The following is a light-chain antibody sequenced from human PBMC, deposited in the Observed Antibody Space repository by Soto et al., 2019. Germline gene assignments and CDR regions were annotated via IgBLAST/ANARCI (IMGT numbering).Light chain of an antibody. CDR2: DAS. CDR3: QQRSNV. V-gene: IGKV3-11*01. CDR1: QSVSSY. J-gene: IGKJ3*01. Sequence: EIVLTQSPATLSLSPGERATLSCRASQSVSSYLAWYQQKPGQAPRLRIYDASNRATGIPARFSGSGSGTDFTLTISSLEPEDFAVYYCQQRSNVFGPGTKVDIK.